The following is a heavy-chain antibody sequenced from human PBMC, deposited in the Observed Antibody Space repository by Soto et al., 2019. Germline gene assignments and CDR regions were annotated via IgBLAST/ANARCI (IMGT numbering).Heavy chain of an antibody. CDR1: GYTFTSFD. J-gene: IGHJ4*01. D-gene: IGHD3-10*01. CDR3: ARGPHGPVMVPTPDY. CDR2: MNPNSGNT. Sequence: ASVKVACKASGYTFTSFDVILVLQATGQGLEWMGWMNPNSGNTGYAQNFQDRVTMTRNTPISTAYMDVNDLRSEDTAVYYCARGPHGPVMVPTPDYWG. V-gene: IGHV1-8*01.